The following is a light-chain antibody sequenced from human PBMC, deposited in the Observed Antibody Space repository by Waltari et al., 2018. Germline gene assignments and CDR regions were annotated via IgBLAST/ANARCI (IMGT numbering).Light chain of an antibody. CDR2: DDN. Sequence: QSALTQPASVSGSPGQSITISCTGTSSDVGNYNLVSWYQQYPGKAPKVMIYDDNRRPSGVSDRFSGSKSDNTASLTISGVQAEDEADYYCCSYAGSYTWVFGGGTKLTVL. CDR3: CSYAGSYTWV. J-gene: IGLJ3*02. CDR1: SSDVGNYNL. V-gene: IGLV2-23*01.